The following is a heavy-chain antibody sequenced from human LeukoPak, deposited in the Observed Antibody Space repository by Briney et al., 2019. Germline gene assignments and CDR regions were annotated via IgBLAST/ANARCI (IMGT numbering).Heavy chain of an antibody. CDR3: ARDLSGSLYFDY. J-gene: IGHJ4*02. Sequence: SETLSLTCTGSGGSISSYYWSWIRQPAGRGLEWIGRLYIRGSTDYNPSLKSRVTISVDTSNNQFSLNLNSVTAADTAVYFCARDLSGSLYFDYWGQGVLVTVSS. CDR1: GGSISSYY. V-gene: IGHV4-4*07. D-gene: IGHD3-10*01. CDR2: LYIRGST.